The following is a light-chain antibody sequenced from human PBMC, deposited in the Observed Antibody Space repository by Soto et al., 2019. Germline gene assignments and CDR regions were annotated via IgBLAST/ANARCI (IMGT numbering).Light chain of an antibody. V-gene: IGKV3-20*01. CDR2: GAT. CDR3: QQYAGSPT. Sequence: EIVLTQSPGTLSLSPGDTATLSCRASQSVHSNYFAWYQQKPSQTPKLLIFGATSRAAGIPDRLSGSESGTDYTLTIARLEPEDFAVYYCQQYAGSPTFGQGTRLEIK. J-gene: IGKJ5*01. CDR1: QSVHSNY.